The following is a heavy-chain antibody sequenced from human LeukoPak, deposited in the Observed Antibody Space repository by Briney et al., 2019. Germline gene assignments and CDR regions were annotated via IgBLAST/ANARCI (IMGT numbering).Heavy chain of an antibody. CDR3: ARGPGIAVAGVFDY. V-gene: IGHV1-18*04. J-gene: IGHJ4*02. CDR2: ISGHNGHT. D-gene: IGHD6-19*01. Sequence: ASVTVSCKASGYTFTIYGINWVRQAPGQGLEWMGWISGHNGHTNYVQKMQGRVTMTTVTSTNTAYMELRNLTSDATAVYYCARGPGIAVAGVFDYWGQGSLVTVSS. CDR1: GYTFTIYG.